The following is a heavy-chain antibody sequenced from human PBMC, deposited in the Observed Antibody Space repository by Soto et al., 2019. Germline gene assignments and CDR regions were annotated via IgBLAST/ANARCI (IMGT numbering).Heavy chain of an antibody. J-gene: IGHJ3*02. CDR2: IYNSGST. CDR1: VGYISGGYYS. CDR3: ATYRKFFQI. V-gene: IGHV4-30-2*01. Sequence: TLSLSCAVSVGYISGGYYSWIWIRQPPGKGLEWIGFIYNSGSTYYNSSLKSRVTISVDRSKNHFFLNLTSVTAADTAVYYCATYRKFFQIWGQGTKVTVSS.